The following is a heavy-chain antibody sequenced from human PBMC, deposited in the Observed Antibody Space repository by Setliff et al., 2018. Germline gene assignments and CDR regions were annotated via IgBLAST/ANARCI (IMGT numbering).Heavy chain of an antibody. J-gene: IGHJ4*02. Sequence: GASVKVSCKASGYTFTTYAMNWVRQAHGQGLKWMGWINTNTGNPTYAQGFTGRFVFSLDTSVSTAYLQISSLKAEDTAVYYCTISRYEFWSGYYFDYWGQGTLVTVSS. CDR3: TISRYEFWSGYYFDY. V-gene: IGHV7-4-1*02. CDR1: GYTFTTYA. D-gene: IGHD3-3*01. CDR2: INTNTGNP.